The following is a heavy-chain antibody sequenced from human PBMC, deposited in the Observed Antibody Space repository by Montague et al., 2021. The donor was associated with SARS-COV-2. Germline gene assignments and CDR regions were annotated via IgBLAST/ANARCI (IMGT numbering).Heavy chain of an antibody. D-gene: IGHD3-10*01. CDR1: GFTFDDYA. V-gene: IGHV3-9*01. CDR2: ISWNSGSI. CDR3: AKDMGPYGSGPYGMDV. Sequence: SRRLSCAASGFTFDDYAMHWVRQAPGKGLEWVSGISWNSGSIGYADSVKGRFTISRDNAKNSLYLQMDSLRAEDTALYYCAKDMGPYGSGPYGMDVWGQGTTVTVSS. J-gene: IGHJ6*02.